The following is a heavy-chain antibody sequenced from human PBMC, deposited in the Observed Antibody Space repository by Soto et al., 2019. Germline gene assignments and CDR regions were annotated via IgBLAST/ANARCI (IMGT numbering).Heavy chain of an antibody. Sequence: SETLSLTCTGSGGSISSGTYHWTWIRQHPEKGLEWIGYIYYSGSTYYNPSLKSRVTISVDTSKNQFSLRLSSVTAADTAVYYCAREMNYYDTSGDSYFDYWGQGTLVTVS. V-gene: IGHV4-31*03. CDR1: GGSISSGTYH. CDR3: AREMNYYDTSGDSYFDY. CDR2: IYYSGST. D-gene: IGHD3-22*01. J-gene: IGHJ4*02.